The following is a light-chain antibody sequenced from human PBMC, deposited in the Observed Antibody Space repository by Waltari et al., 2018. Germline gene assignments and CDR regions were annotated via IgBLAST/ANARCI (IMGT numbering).Light chain of an antibody. V-gene: IGKV3-20*01. CDR2: RAS. CDR1: QSVGSSS. Sequence: EIVLTQSPGTASLSPGERVTLSCRASQSVGSSSLAWYQQKPGQAPRLVIYRASRRATGIPDRFSGSGSGTDFSLTISRQEPEDFAVYYCQQHGTLPATFGQGTKVEIK. CDR3: QQHGTLPAT. J-gene: IGKJ1*01.